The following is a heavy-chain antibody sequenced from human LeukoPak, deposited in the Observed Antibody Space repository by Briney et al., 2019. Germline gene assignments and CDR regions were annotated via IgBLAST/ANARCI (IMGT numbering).Heavy chain of an antibody. CDR2: INHSGST. J-gene: IGHJ5*02. CDR3: ARKSRLRDCSSTSCYGGYCSGGSCTPRWFDP. CDR1: GGSFSGYY. V-gene: IGHV4-34*01. Sequence: PSETLSLTCAVYGGSFSGYYWSWIRQPPGKGLEWIGEINHSGSTNYNPSLKSRVTISVDTSKNQFSLKLSSVTAADTAVYYCARKSRLRDCSSTSCYGGYCSGGSCTPRWFDPWGQGTLVTVSS. D-gene: IGHD2-15*01.